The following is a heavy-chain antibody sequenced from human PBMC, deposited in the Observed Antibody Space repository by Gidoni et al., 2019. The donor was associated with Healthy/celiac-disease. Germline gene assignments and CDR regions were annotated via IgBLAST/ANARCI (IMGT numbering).Heavy chain of an antibody. CDR1: GGSFSGYY. CDR3: ARQPDGYPIDY. Sequence: QVQLQQWGAGLLKPSETLSRTCAVYGGSFSGYYWSWIRQPPGKGLEWIGEINHSGSTNYNPSLKSRVTISVDTSKNQFSLKLSSVTAADTAVYYCARQPDGYPIDYWGQGTLVTVSS. D-gene: IGHD5-12*01. V-gene: IGHV4-34*01. CDR2: INHSGST. J-gene: IGHJ4*02.